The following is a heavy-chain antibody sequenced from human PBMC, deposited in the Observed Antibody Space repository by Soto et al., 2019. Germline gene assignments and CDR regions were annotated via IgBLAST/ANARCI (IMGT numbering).Heavy chain of an antibody. CDR3: VGSAGGSPPWFDI. CDR2: INAGNGNT. V-gene: IGHV1-3*01. Sequence: QVQLVQSGAEVKKPGASVKVSCKASGYTFISYALHWVRQAPGQRLEWMGWINAGNGNTKYSQKFQGSVTITREISAPTAYMELSSLRSEDTAVYYCVGSAGGSPPWFDIWGQGTMVTVSS. J-gene: IGHJ3*02. D-gene: IGHD3-16*01. CDR1: GYTFISYA.